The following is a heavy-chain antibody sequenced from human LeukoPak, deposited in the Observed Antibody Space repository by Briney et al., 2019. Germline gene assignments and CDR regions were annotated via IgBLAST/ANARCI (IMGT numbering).Heavy chain of an antibody. V-gene: IGHV3-21*01. D-gene: IGHD3-3*01. J-gene: IGHJ4*02. CDR1: GFTFSSYA. CDR2: ISSSSSYI. Sequence: PGGSLRLSCAASGFTFSSYAMSWVRQAPGKGLEWVSSISSSSSYIYYADSVKGRFTISRDNAKNSLYLQMNSLRAEDTAVYYCASGPLEWLFDWGQGTLVTVSS. CDR3: ASGPLEWLFD.